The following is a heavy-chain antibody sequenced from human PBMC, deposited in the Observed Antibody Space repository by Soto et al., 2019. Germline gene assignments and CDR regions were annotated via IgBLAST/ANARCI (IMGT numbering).Heavy chain of an antibody. CDR1: GFTFSSYS. V-gene: IGHV3-21*01. CDR3: ARDGRGYCSSTSCYHYYGMDV. Sequence: GGSLRLSCAASGFTFSSYSMNWVLQAPGKGLEWVSSISSSSYIYYADSVKGRFTISRDNAKNSLYLQMNSLRAEDTAVYYCARDGRGYCSSTSCYHYYGMDVWGQGTTVTVYS. D-gene: IGHD2-2*01. CDR2: ISSSSYI. J-gene: IGHJ6*02.